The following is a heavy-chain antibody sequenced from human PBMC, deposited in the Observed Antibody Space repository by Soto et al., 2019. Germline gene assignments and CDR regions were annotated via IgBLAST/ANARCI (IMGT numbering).Heavy chain of an antibody. CDR3: ARVLCSITGCYSMSIDY. CDR2: IYHSGST. V-gene: IGHV4-4*02. CDR1: GASISSSNW. J-gene: IGHJ4*01. Sequence: SETLSRTCAVSGASISSSNWWNWVRQPPGKGLEWIGEIYHSGSTNYNPSLKSRVTISVDKSKNQFSLNLSSVTAADTAIYYCARVLCSITGCYSMSIDYWGQGTLVTVSS. D-gene: IGHD2-2*02.